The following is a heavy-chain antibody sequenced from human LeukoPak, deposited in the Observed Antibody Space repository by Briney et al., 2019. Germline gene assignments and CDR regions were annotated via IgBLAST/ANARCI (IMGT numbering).Heavy chain of an antibody. CDR3: ARDGIAAADIGY. D-gene: IGHD6-13*01. CDR2: TSSSSSYI. Sequence: GGSLRLSCAASGFTFSSYSMNWVRQAPGKGLEWVSSTSSSSSYIYYADSVKGRFTISRDNAKNSLYLQMNSLRAEDTAVYYCARDGIAAADIGYWGQGTLVTVSS. CDR1: GFTFSSYS. J-gene: IGHJ4*02. V-gene: IGHV3-21*01.